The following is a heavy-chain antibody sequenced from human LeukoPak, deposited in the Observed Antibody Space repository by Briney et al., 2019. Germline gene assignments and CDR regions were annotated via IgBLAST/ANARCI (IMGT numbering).Heavy chain of an antibody. V-gene: IGHV4-34*01. Sequence: SETLSLTCAVYGGSFSGYYWSWIRQPPGKGLEWIGEINHSGSTNYNPSLKSRVTISVDTSKNQFSLKLSSVTAADTAVYYCGEGGWFDPWGQGTLVTVSS. CDR2: INHSGST. J-gene: IGHJ5*02. CDR3: GEGGWFDP. CDR1: GGSFSGYY. D-gene: IGHD3-16*01.